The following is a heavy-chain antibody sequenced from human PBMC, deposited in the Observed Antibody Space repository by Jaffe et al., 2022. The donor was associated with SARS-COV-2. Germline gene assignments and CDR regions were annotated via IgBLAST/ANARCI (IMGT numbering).Heavy chain of an antibody. Sequence: QVQLQESGPGLVKPSETLSLTCTVSGGSISSYYWSWIRQPPGKGLEWIGYIYYSGSTNYNPSLKSRVTISVDTSKNQFSLKLSSVTAADTAVYYCARGWARRWLQLTAEEGDAFDIWGQGTMVTVSS. CDR1: GGSISSYY. D-gene: IGHD5-12*01. V-gene: IGHV4-59*01. CDR2: IYYSGST. J-gene: IGHJ3*02. CDR3: ARGWARRWLQLTAEEGDAFDI.